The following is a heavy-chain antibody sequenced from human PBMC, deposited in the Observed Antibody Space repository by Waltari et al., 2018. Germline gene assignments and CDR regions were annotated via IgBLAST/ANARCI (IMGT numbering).Heavy chain of an antibody. J-gene: IGHJ6*03. CDR2: ISSSSSYI. CDR3: ARDTPSLPSNYYYYMDV. CDR1: GFTFSSYS. V-gene: IGHV3-21*01. Sequence: EVQLVESGGGLVKPGGSLRLSCAASGFTFSSYSMNWVRQAPGKGLEWVSSISSSSSYIYYADSVKGRFTISRDNAKNSLYLQMNSLRAEDTAVYYCARDTPSLPSNYYYYMDVWGKGTTVTVSS.